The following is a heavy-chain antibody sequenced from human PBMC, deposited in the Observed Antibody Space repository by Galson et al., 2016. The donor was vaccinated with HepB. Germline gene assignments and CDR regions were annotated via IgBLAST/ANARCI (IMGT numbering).Heavy chain of an antibody. V-gene: IGHV1-69*13. Sequence: SVKVSCKASGGTLSTYAISWVRQAPGQGLEWMGVIIPMFGTANSTQKFQGRVTITADETTTTVYMELSSLRSEDTAVYYYARVGQWEQGKGAFDIWGQGTMVAVSS. CDR2: IIPMFGTA. J-gene: IGHJ3*02. CDR3: ARVGQWEQGKGAFDI. D-gene: IGHD1-26*01. CDR1: GGTLSTYA.